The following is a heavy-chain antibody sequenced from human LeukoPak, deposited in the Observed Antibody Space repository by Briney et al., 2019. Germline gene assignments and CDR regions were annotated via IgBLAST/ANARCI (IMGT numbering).Heavy chain of an antibody. CDR3: AKDSAFGGEDS. V-gene: IGHV3-23*01. CDR2: ISGDGAGT. CDR1: GFTFNLYA. D-gene: IGHD3-16*01. Sequence: GGSLRLSCAASGFTFNLYAMNWVRQTPGKGLEWVSTISGDGAGTYYADSVKGRFTISRDNSKNTLFLQMNSLRAEDTAVYYCAKDSAFGGEDSWGQGTLVTVSS. J-gene: IGHJ4*02.